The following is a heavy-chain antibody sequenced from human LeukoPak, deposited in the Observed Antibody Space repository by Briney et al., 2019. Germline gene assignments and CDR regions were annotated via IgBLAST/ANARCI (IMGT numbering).Heavy chain of an antibody. CDR3: ARSGCSRTSCYPYNNWFDP. CDR1: GGTFSSYA. CDR2: IIPIFGIA. Sequence: ASVKVSCKASGGTFSSYAISWVRQAPGQGLEWMGRIIPIFGIANYAQEFQGRVTITADKSTSTAYMELSSLRSEDTAVYYCARSGCSRTSCYPYNNWFDPWGQGTLVTVSS. D-gene: IGHD2-2*01. V-gene: IGHV1-69*04. J-gene: IGHJ5*02.